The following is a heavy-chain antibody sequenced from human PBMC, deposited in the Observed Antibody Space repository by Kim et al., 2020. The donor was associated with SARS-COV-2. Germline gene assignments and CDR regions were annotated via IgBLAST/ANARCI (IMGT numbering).Heavy chain of an antibody. V-gene: IGHV4-39*01. D-gene: IGHD6-13*01. Sequence: SETLSLTCTVSGGSISSSSYYWGWIRQPPGKGLEWIGTVYYSGSFYYNPSLESRLTISVDTSKNQFSLKLTSVTAADTVVYYCVRGNSSSWYYYYATDVWGQGTTVTVS. CDR1: GGSISSSSYY. CDR2: VYYSGSF. J-gene: IGHJ6*02. CDR3: VRGNSSSWYYYYATDV.